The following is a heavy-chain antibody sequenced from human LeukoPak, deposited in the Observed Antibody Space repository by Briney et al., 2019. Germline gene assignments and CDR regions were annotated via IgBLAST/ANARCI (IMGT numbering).Heavy chain of an antibody. Sequence: PGGSLRLSCAASGFTFSSYAMHWVRQAPGKGLEWVAVISYDGSNKYYADSVKGRFTISRDNSKNTLYLQMNSLRAEDTAVYYCARDVKGVFDYWGQGTLVTVPS. V-gene: IGHV3-30-3*01. CDR1: GFTFSSYA. J-gene: IGHJ4*02. CDR2: ISYDGSNK. CDR3: ARDVKGVFDY.